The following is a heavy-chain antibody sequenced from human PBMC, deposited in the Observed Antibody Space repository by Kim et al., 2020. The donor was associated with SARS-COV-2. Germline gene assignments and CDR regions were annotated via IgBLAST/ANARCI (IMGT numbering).Heavy chain of an antibody. Sequence: KFQGRVTITADKSTSTAYMELSSLRSEDTAVYYCARDHQITMIVVDAFDIWGQGTMVTVSS. J-gene: IGHJ3*02. V-gene: IGHV1-69*04. CDR3: ARDHQITMIVVDAFDI. D-gene: IGHD3-22*01.